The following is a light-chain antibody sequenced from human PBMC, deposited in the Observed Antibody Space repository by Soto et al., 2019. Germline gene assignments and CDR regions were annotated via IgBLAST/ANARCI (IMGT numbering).Light chain of an antibody. Sequence: DIVMTQSPLSLPVTPGEPASISCRSSQSLLHSNGYNYLDWYLQKPGQSPQLLIYLGSNRASGVPDRFSGSGSGTDFTLTISIVEAEDVGDYYCMQALQTPRTFGQGTKLEIK. CDR3: MQALQTPRT. J-gene: IGKJ2*01. CDR1: QSLLHSNGYNY. V-gene: IGKV2-28*01. CDR2: LGS.